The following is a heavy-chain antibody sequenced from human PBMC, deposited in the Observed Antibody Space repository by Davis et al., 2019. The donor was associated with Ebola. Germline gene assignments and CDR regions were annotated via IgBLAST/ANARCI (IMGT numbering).Heavy chain of an antibody. CDR1: GYSISSGYY. J-gene: IGHJ4*02. CDR3: ARDPNQYSSSSAY. Sequence: SETLSLTCTVSGYSISSGYYWGWIRQPPGKGLEWIGSIYHSGSTYYNPSLKSRVTISVDTSKNQFSLKLSSVTAADTAVYYCARDPNQYSSSSAYWGQGTLVTVFS. CDR2: IYHSGST. V-gene: IGHV4-38-2*02. D-gene: IGHD6-6*01.